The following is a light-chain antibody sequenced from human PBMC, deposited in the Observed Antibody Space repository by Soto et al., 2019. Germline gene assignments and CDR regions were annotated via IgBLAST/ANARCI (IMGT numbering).Light chain of an antibody. V-gene: IGLV2-11*01. CDR3: CSYAGTYSFV. J-gene: IGLJ1*01. CDR1: NSDVGRYKY. CDR2: DVT. Sequence: QSVLTQPLSVSGSPGQSVTVSCTGTNSDVGRYKYVSWYQQHPGKAPKLMLYDVTERPSGVPDRFSGSKSGNTASLIISGLQAEDEADYYCCSYAGTYSFVFGTGTKVTVL.